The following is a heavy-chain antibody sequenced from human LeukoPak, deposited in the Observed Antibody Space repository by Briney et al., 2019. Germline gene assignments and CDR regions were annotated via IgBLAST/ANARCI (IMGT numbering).Heavy chain of an antibody. CDR1: GYTFNDYY. D-gene: IGHD6-19*01. J-gene: IGHJ5*02. CDR3: ARDLPWTNQLIAVAGKNWFDP. Sequence: ASVKVSCKASGYTFNDYYIHWVRQAPGQGLEWVGWINPNTGSTNFPQTFQGRVTMTRDTSISTAYMELSRLTSDDTAVYYCARDLPWTNQLIAVAGKNWFDPWGQGTLVTVSS. V-gene: IGHV1-2*02. CDR2: INPNTGST.